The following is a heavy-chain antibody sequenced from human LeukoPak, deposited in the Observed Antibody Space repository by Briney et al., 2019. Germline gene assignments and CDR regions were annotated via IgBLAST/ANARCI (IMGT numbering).Heavy chain of an antibody. D-gene: IGHD3-10*01. CDR1: GGSISTYY. CDR3: ARYGSGTYRQFDY. V-gene: IGHV4-59*01. J-gene: IGHJ4*02. Sequence: SETLSLTCTVSGGSISTYYWSWIRQPPGKGLEWIGYIYYTGSTNYNPSLKSRVTIPVDTSRNHFSLKLSSVTAADTAVYYCARYGSGTYRQFDYWGQGTLVTVSS. CDR2: IYYTGST.